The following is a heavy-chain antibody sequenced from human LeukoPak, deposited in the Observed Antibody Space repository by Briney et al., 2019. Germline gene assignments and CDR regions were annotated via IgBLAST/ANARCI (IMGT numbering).Heavy chain of an antibody. CDR3: ARGKVGWFGELFYYYYYMDV. D-gene: IGHD3-10*01. Sequence: GSSVKVSCKASGYTFTYRYLHWVRQATGQGLEWMGWMNPNSGNTGYAQKFQGRVTMTRNTSISTAYMELSSLRSEDTAVYYCARGKVGWFGELFYYYYYMDVWGKGTTVTISS. CDR1: GYTFTYRY. CDR2: MNPNSGNT. V-gene: IGHV1-8*02. J-gene: IGHJ6*03.